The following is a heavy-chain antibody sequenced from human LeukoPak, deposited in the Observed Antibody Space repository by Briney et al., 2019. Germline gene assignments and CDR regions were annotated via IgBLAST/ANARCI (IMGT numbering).Heavy chain of an antibody. CDR1: GFTFSRFS. V-gene: IGHV3-21*04. CDR2: ISSSSSYI. J-gene: IGHJ3*02. D-gene: IGHD6-19*01. Sequence: PGGSLRLSCAASGFTFSRFSMNWVRQAPGKGLEWVSSISSSSSYIYYADSVKGRFTISRDNAKNSLYLQMNSLRAEDTAVYYCAKVSSGWFAFDIWGQGTMVTVSS. CDR3: AKVSSGWFAFDI.